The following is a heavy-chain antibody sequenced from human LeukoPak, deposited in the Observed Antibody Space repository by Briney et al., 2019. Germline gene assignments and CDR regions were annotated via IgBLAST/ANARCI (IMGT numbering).Heavy chain of an antibody. CDR1: GYTFTGYY. CDR3: ARADYYDSSGYTDY. CDR2: INPNSGGT. V-gene: IGHV1-2*02. Sequence: GASVKVSCKASGYTFTGYYMHWVRQALGQGLEWMGWINPNSGGTNYAQKFQGRVTMTRDTSISTAYMELSRLRSDDTAVYYCARADYYDSSGYTDYWGQGTLVTVSS. J-gene: IGHJ4*02. D-gene: IGHD3-22*01.